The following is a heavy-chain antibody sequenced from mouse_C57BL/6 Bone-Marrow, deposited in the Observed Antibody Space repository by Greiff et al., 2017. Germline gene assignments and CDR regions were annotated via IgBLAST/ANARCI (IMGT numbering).Heavy chain of an antibody. CDR1: GYTFTSYW. Sequence: QVQLKQPGAELVKPGASVKMSCKASGYTFTSYWITWVKQRPGQGLEWIGDIYPGGGSTNYNAKFQSKATLTVDTSSSTAYMQLSSLTSEDSAVYYGARGDGNWYFDVWGTGTTVTVSS. CDR3: ARGDGNWYFDV. D-gene: IGHD2-1*01. CDR2: IYPGGGST. V-gene: IGHV1-55*01. J-gene: IGHJ1*03.